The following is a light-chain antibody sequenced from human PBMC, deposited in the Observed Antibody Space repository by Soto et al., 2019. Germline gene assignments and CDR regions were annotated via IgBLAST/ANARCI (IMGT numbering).Light chain of an antibody. CDR2: VAS. V-gene: IGKV1-39*01. J-gene: IGKJ3*01. Sequence: DIQMTQSPSSLSASVGDRVTITCRASPSISSYLNWYQQKPGKAPQLLIYVASSLQSGVPSRFSGSGSGTEFTLTSRSLQPEDVATYYCQQSYIPPFAFGPGTKVHMK. CDR3: QQSYIPPFA. CDR1: PSISSY.